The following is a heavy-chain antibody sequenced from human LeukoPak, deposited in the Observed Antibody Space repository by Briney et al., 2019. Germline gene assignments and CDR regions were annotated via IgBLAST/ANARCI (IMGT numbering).Heavy chain of an antibody. CDR3: VKDRGGSPFYGMDV. D-gene: IGHD1-26*01. CDR1: GFTFSNYG. Sequence: GGSLRLSCAASGFTFSNYGMHWVRQAPGKGLEWVAVISYDESDKYYADSVKGRFTISRDNSKNTVYLQMNSLRAEDTAVYYCVKDRGGSPFYGMDVWGQGTTVTVSS. V-gene: IGHV3-30*18. J-gene: IGHJ6*02. CDR2: ISYDESDK.